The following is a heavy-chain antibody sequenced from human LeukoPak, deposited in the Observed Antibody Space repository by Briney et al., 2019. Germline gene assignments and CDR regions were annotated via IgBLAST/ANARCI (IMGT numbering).Heavy chain of an antibody. CDR1: GFTLSNAW. Sequence: AGGSLRLSCAASGFTLSNAWMNWVRQAPGKGLEWVSYISSSSSTIYYADSVKGRFTISRDNAKNTLYLQMNSLRAEDTAVYYCAKPPAPEGAFDIWGQGTMVTVSS. V-gene: IGHV3-48*01. CDR3: AKPPAPEGAFDI. CDR2: ISSSSSTI. J-gene: IGHJ3*02.